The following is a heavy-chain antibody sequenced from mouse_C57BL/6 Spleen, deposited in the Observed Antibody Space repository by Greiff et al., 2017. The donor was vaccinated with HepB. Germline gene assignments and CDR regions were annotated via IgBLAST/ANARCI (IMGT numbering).Heavy chain of an antibody. J-gene: IGHJ2*01. V-gene: IGHV1-82*01. CDR2: IYPGDGDT. CDR1: GYAFSSSW. CDR3: ARGYGNDY. Sequence: QVQLQQSGPELVKPGASVKISCKASGYAFSSSWMNWVKQRPGKGLEWIGRIYPGDGDTNYNGKFKGKATLTADKSSSTAYMQRSSLTSEDSAVYFCARGYGNDYWGQGTTLTVSS. D-gene: IGHD2-1*01.